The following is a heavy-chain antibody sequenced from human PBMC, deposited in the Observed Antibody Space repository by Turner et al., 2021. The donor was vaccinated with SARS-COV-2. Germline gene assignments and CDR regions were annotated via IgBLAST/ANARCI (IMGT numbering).Heavy chain of an antibody. V-gene: IGHV3-74*01. D-gene: IGHD6-13*01. J-gene: IGHJ6*02. Sequence: EVQLVESGGGLVQPGGSLRLSCAASGFTFSSYWMHWVRQAPGKGLVWVSRINSDVSSTSYADSVKGRFTISRDNAKNTLYLQMNSLRAEDTAVYYCARVGIAAAGSTFYYYYYGMDVWGQGTTVTVSS. CDR2: INSDVSST. CDR3: ARVGIAAAGSTFYYYYYGMDV. CDR1: GFTFSSYW.